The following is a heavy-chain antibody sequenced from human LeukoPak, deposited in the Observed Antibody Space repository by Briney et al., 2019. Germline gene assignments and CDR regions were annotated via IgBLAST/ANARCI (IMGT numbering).Heavy chain of an antibody. D-gene: IGHD1-26*01. V-gene: IGHV3-23*01. Sequence: GGSLRLSCAASGFTFSSYAMSWVRQAPGKGLEWVSTFSGTSTNSYADAVKGRVTISRDNSKNTLYLQMNSLTHEDTAVYYCTTHAHSGTYSFDSWGQGTLVTVSS. CDR1: GFTFSSYA. CDR2: FSGTSTN. CDR3: TTHAHSGTYSFDS. J-gene: IGHJ4*02.